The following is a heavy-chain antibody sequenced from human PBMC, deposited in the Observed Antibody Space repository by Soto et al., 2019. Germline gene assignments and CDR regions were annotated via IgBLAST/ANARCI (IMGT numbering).Heavy chain of an antibody. CDR2: ISWDGGST. CDR3: AKDSSGSLEVYFQH. Sequence: GGSLRLSCAASGFTFDDYTMHWVRQAPGKGLEWVSLISWDGGSTYYADSVKGRFTISRDNSKNSLYLQMNSLRTEDTALYYCAKDSSGSLEVYFQHWGQGTLVTVSS. J-gene: IGHJ1*01. V-gene: IGHV3-43*01. CDR1: GFTFDDYT. D-gene: IGHD6-19*01.